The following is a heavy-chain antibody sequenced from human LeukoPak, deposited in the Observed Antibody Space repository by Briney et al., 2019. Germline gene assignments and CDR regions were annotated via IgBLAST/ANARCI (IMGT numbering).Heavy chain of an antibody. V-gene: IGHV4-4*02. J-gene: IGHJ5*02. Sequence: PSETLSLTCAVSGGSISSSNWWSWVRQPPGKGLEWIGEIYHSGSTNYNPSLKSRVTISVDKSKNQFSLKLSSVTAADTAVYYCASSPGGIKSAPSWFDPWGQGTLVTVSS. D-gene: IGHD1-26*01. CDR3: ASSPGGIKSAPSWFDP. CDR1: GGSISSSNW. CDR2: IYHSGST.